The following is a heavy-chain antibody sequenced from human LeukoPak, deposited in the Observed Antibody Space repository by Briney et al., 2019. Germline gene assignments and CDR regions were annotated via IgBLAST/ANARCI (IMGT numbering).Heavy chain of an antibody. CDR3: AKDLIGYSYGRPLGMDV. Sequence: GGSLRLSCAASGFTFRSYAMSWVRQAPGKGLEWASGISGSGGSTYYADSVKGRFTISRDNSKNTLYLQMNSLRAEDTAVYYCAKDLIGYSYGRPLGMDVWGQGTTVTVSS. D-gene: IGHD5-18*01. CDR2: ISGSGGST. CDR1: GFTFRSYA. J-gene: IGHJ6*02. V-gene: IGHV3-23*01.